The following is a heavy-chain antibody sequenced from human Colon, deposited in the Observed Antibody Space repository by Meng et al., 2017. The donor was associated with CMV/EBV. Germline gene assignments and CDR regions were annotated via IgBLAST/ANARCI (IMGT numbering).Heavy chain of an antibody. CDR3: ARAVVGGSGLDV. J-gene: IGHJ6*02. CDR1: GFTFSSYW. CDR2: IDSDGITT. D-gene: IGHD1-26*01. Sequence: GSLRLSCAASGFTFSSYWMHWVRQTPGKGLVWVSRIDSDGITTRYADSVKGRFTFSRDNAKNTLYLQLNSLRAEDTAVYYCARAVVGGSGLDVWGQGTTVTVSS. V-gene: IGHV3-74*01.